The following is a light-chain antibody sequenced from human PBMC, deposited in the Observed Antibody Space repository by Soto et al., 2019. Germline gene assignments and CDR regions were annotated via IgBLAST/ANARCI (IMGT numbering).Light chain of an antibody. CDR2: AAS. CDR3: QQSYSTPPWT. CDR1: QSIHNY. Sequence: DIQMTQSPSSLSASVGDRVTITCRASQSIHNYLNWYQQKPGKAPKLMIYAASSLQSGVPSRFSGSGSGTDFTLTVNSLQTEDFATYYCQQSYSTPPWTFGQGTKVEMK. V-gene: IGKV1-39*01. J-gene: IGKJ1*01.